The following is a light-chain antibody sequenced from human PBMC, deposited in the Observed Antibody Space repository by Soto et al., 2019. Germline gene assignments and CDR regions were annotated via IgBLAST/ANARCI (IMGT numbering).Light chain of an antibody. CDR3: HQYATSPYT. Sequence: EVVMRQSPATLSVSPGEGATLSCRASQGIGDTLAWYQHKPGQTPRLLIYDTSTRATGVPTRFSGTGSGTDFTLTIRRLEPEDFAVYFCHQYATSPYTFGQGTRLEI. V-gene: IGKV3D-15*02. J-gene: IGKJ5*01. CDR2: DTS. CDR1: QGIGDT.